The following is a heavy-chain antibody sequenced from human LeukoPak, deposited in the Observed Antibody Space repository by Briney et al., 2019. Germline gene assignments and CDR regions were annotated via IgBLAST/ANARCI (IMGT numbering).Heavy chain of an antibody. Sequence: GRSLRLSCAASGFTFNTYGMHWVRQAPGKGLEWVAIIWYDGSIKYHADSVKGRFTISRDNSKNTMYLQMNSLRAEDTALYYCARIGCTGGNCRPYYYGMDVWGQGTTVTVSS. J-gene: IGHJ6*02. V-gene: IGHV3-33*01. D-gene: IGHD2-15*01. CDR3: ARIGCTGGNCRPYYYGMDV. CDR1: GFTFNTYG. CDR2: IWYDGSIK.